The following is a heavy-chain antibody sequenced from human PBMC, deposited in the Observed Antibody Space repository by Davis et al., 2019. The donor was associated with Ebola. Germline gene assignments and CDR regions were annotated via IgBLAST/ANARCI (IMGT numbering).Heavy chain of an antibody. CDR1: GGSINSGGYS. Sequence: LRLSCGVSGGSINSGGYSWSWIRQPPGKGLEWIGYIYHSGSTYYNLSLKSRVTISVDTSKNQFSLKLSSVTAADTAVYYCARPTLWFGELFFPYGMDVWGQGTTVTVSS. J-gene: IGHJ6*02. D-gene: IGHD3-10*01. CDR3: ARPTLWFGELFFPYGMDV. CDR2: IYHSGST. V-gene: IGHV4-30-2*01.